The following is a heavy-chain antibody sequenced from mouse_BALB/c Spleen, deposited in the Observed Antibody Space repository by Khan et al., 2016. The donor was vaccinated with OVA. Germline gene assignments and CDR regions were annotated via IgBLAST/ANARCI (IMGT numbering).Heavy chain of an antibody. CDR1: GYSITSDYA. V-gene: IGHV3-2*02. J-gene: IGHJ2*01. CDR3: ARSVTITTVVATDFDY. CDR2: ISYSGRT. Sequence: VQLQESGPGPVNPSQSLSLTCTVTGYSITSDYAWNWIRQFPGNKLEWMGYISYSGRTSYNPSLQSRISITRDTSKNQVFLQLNSVTTEDTATDFCARSVTITTVVATDFDYWGQGTTLTVSS. D-gene: IGHD1-1*01.